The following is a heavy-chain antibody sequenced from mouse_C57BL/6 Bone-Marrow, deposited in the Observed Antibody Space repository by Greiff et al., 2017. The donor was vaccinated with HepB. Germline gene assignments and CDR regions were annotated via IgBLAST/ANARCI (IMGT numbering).Heavy chain of an antibody. CDR1: GYTFTSYW. Sequence: QVQLQQPGAELVMPGASVKLSCKASGYTFTSYWMHWVKQRPGQGLEWIGEIDPSDSYTNYNQKFKGKSTLTVDKSSSTAYMQLSSLTSEDSAVYYCAKCPLAYYAMDYWGQGTSVTVSS. CDR2: IDPSDSYT. CDR3: AKCPLAYYAMDY. J-gene: IGHJ4*01. V-gene: IGHV1-69*01.